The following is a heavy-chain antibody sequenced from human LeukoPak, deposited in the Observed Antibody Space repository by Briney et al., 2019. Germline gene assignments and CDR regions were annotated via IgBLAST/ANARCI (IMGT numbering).Heavy chain of an antibody. CDR3: ARLKEVGATTKFDY. CDR2: INPNSGGT. CDR1: GYTFTGYY. V-gene: IGHV1-2*02. J-gene: IGHJ4*02. Sequence: ASVKVSCKASGYTFTGYYMHWVRQAPGQGLEWMGWINPNSGGTNYAQKFQGRVTMTRDTSISTAYVELSRLRSDDTAVYYCARLKEVGATTKFDYWGQGTLVTVSS. D-gene: IGHD1-26*01.